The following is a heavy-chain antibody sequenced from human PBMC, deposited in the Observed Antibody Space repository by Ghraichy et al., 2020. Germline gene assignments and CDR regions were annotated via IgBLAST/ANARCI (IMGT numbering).Heavy chain of an antibody. CDR3: ARDIAAGPRYALDI. J-gene: IGHJ3*02. Sequence: GGSLRLSCAASGFTFDDYAIHWVRQAPGKGLEWVSGISWNSGSIGYADSVKGRFTISRDNAKNSLYLQMNSLRAEGTALYYCARDIAAGPRYALDIWGQGTMVTVSS. D-gene: IGHD6-13*01. CDR2: ISWNSGSI. CDR1: GFTFDDYA. V-gene: IGHV3-9*01.